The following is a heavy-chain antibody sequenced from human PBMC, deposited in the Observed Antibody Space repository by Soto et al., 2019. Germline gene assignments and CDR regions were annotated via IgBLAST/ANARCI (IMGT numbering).Heavy chain of an antibody. D-gene: IGHD5-12*01. J-gene: IGHJ6*02. CDR3: ARGRGYSGDDHYYYFDMDV. Sequence: QVQLVQSGAEVKKPGSSGKVSCKAAGGAFNNYPITWVRQAPGQGLEWMGGSIPIFGTANYVQKFQGRVTISVDESTSTAYMELSSLRSEDTAVYYCARGRGYSGDDHYYYFDMDVWGQGTTVTVSS. CDR2: SIPIFGTA. CDR1: GGAFNNYP. V-gene: IGHV1-69*01.